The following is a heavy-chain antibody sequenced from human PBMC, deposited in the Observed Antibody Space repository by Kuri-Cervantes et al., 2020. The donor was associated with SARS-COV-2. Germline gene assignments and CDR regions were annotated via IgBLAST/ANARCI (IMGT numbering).Heavy chain of an antibody. CDR3: ARRVKHWYFDL. J-gene: IGHJ2*01. CDR2: IYTSGST. V-gene: IGHV4-61*02. CDR1: GASISSGSYY. Sequence: SCTVSGASISSGSYYWSWIRQPAGKGLEWIGRIYTSGSTNYNPSLKSRVTISVDTSKNQFSLKLSSVTAADTAVYYCARRVKHWYFDLWGRGTLVTVSS. D-gene: IGHD3-22*01.